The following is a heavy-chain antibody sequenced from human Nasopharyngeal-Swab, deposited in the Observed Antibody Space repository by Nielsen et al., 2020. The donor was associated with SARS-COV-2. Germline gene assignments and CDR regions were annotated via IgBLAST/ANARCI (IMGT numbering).Heavy chain of an antibody. V-gene: IGHV4-59*12. Sequence: SETLSLTCSVSGGSISNYYWSWMRLPPGKGLEWIGYFSYTGITNYNPSLKSRVTISVDMSKNQFSLKLSSVAAADTAVYYCAREVVGGLVDSWGQGTLVTVSS. J-gene: IGHJ4*02. CDR1: GGSISNYY. CDR3: AREVVGGLVDS. D-gene: IGHD1-26*01. CDR2: FSYTGIT.